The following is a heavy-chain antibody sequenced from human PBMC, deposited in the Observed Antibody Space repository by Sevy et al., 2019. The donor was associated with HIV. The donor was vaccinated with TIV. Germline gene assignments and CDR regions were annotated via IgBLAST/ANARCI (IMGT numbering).Heavy chain of an antibody. V-gene: IGHV3-49*04. J-gene: IGHJ4*02. CDR3: KRGKGAQSIFDF. CDR2: LKSKAYGGTV. CDR1: GFTFGDYC. Sequence: GGSLRLSCTASGFTFGDYCMSWVRQAPGKGLEWVAFLKSKAYGGTVDHAASVKGRFTISRDDSKSIAYLQMNDLNTGDTGGYYCKRGKGAQSIFDFWGQGALVTVSS. D-gene: IGHD3-16*01.